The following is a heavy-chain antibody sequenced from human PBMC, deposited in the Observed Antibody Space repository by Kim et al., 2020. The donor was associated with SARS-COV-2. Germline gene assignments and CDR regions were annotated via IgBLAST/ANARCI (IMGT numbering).Heavy chain of an antibody. D-gene: IGHD6-13*01. V-gene: IGHV3-30*01. CDR3: ARTGYSNDAFDI. J-gene: IGHJ3*02. Sequence: YADSVKGRFTISRDNSKNTRYLQMNSLRAEDTAVYYGARTGYSNDAFDIWGQRTMVTVSS.